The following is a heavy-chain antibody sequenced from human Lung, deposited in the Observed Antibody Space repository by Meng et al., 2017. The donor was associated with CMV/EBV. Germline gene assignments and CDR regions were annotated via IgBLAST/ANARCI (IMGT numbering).Heavy chain of an antibody. J-gene: IGHJ6*02. CDR3: ARDLLRYDFWSGYLNHYYYYYGMDV. V-gene: IGHV3-20*03. CDR1: GFTSDDYG. CDR2: INWNGGST. Sequence: GGSLRPXXAASGFTSDDYGMSWVRQAPGKGLEWVSGINWNGGSTGYADSVKGRFTISRDNAKNSLYLQMNSLRAEDTALYYCARDLLRYDFWSGYLNHYYYYYGMDVWGQGXTVTVSS. D-gene: IGHD3-3*01.